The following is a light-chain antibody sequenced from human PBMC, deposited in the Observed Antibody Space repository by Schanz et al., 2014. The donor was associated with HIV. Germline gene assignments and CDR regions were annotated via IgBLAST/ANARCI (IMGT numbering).Light chain of an antibody. V-gene: IGKV3-15*01. J-gene: IGKJ1*01. CDR2: GAS. CDR1: QSVSSN. Sequence: EIVMTQSPATLSVSPGERATLSCRASQSVSSNLAWYQQKPGQAPRLLIYGASTRATGIPARFSGSGSGTEFPLTLSSLHPDDLAVYYCQQYNNWPPWTFGQGTKVEIK. CDR3: QQYNNWPPWT.